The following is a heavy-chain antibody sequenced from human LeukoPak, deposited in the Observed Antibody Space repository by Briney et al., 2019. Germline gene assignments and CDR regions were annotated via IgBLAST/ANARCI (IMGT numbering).Heavy chain of an antibody. J-gene: IGHJ4*02. V-gene: IGHV4-31*03. Sequence: SQTLSLTCTVSGGSISSGGYYWSWLRQDPGMDVEWSGYIYYNGSIYYNSSLKSRITISVDTSKNQFSLELSSVTAADTAVYCCARGDTASLDWGQGTLVTVSS. CDR2: IYYNGSI. CDR3: ARGDTASLD. D-gene: IGHD5-18*01. CDR1: GGSISSGGYY.